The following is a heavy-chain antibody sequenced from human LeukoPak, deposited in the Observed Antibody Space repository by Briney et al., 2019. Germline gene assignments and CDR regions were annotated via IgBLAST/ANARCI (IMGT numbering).Heavy chain of an antibody. CDR2: ITSISSYI. V-gene: IGHV3-21*01. CDR1: GFTFSRYT. CDR3: AKEHSPYCSGDACYDYFDY. D-gene: IGHD2-15*01. J-gene: IGHJ4*02. Sequence: GGSLRPSCAASGFTFSRYTMAWVRQAPGKGLEWVSSITSISSYIYYADSVKGRFTISRDNAKNSLYLQLNSLRAEDTAVYYCAKEHSPYCSGDACYDYFDYWGQGILVTVSS.